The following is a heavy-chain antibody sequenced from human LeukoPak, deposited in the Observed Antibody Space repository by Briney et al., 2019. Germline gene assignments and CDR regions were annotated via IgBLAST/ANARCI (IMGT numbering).Heavy chain of an antibody. J-gene: IGHJ4*02. CDR1: GGSISSGDYY. Sequence: SETLSLTCTVSGGSISSGDYYWSWIRQPPGKGLEWIGYIYYSGSTYYNPSLKSRVTRSVDTSKNQFSLKLSSVTAADTAVYYCARGEYYYGSGSPFDYWGQGTLVTVSS. D-gene: IGHD3-10*01. V-gene: IGHV4-30-4*08. CDR2: IYYSGST. CDR3: ARGEYYYGSGSPFDY.